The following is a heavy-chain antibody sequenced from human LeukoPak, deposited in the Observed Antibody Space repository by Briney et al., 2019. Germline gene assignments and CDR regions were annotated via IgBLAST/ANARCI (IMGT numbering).Heavy chain of an antibody. V-gene: IGHV4-59*01. J-gene: IGHJ4*02. D-gene: IGHD6-13*01. CDR3: ARVGSSWPIDY. CDR2: IYYSGST. Sequence: SETLSLTCTVSGGSISSYYWSWIRQPPGRGLEWIGYIYYSGSTNYNPSLKSRVTISVDTSKNQFSLKLSSVTAADTAVYYCARVGSSWPIDYWGQGTLVTVSS. CDR1: GGSISSYY.